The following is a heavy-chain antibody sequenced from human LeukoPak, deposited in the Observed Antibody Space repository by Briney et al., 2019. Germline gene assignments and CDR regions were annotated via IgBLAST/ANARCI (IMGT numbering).Heavy chain of an antibody. Sequence: PGGSLRLSCAASGFTFDDYAMHWVRQAPGKGLEWVSYISSSSSTIYYADSVKGRFTISRDYAKNSLYLQMNSLRAENTAVYYCARDNTAVGDGLDYWGQGTLVTVSS. D-gene: IGHD5-18*01. J-gene: IGHJ4*02. CDR2: ISSSSSTI. V-gene: IGHV3-48*01. CDR1: GFTFDDYA. CDR3: ARDNTAVGDGLDY.